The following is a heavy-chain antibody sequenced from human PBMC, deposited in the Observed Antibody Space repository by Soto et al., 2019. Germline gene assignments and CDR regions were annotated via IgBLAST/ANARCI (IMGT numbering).Heavy chain of an antibody. CDR2: ISGRGGST. D-gene: IGHD3-9*01. Sequence: GGSLRLSCAASGGNFRSYAMSWVRQATGKGLEWVSAISGRGGSTYYADSVKGRFTISRDNSKNTLYLQMNSLRAEDTAVYYCAKDHAYYDILTGYSNFDYWGQGTLVTVSS. V-gene: IGHV3-23*01. CDR1: GGNFRSYA. CDR3: AKDHAYYDILTGYSNFDY. J-gene: IGHJ4*02.